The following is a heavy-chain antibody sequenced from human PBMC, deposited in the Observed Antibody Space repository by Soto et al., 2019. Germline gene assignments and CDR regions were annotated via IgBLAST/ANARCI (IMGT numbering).Heavy chain of an antibody. CDR1: VFTFSIYA. D-gene: IGHD2-21*02. J-gene: IGHJ6*01. CDR3: ARDTSPKCVTPPYCYYYGMDV. CDR2: ISYDGSNK. V-gene: IGHV3-30-3*01. Sequence: RGSLLLSCASSVFTFSIYAMDWVRQAPGKGLELVAVISYDGSNKYYADSVKGRFTISRDNSKNTLYLQMNSLRAEDTAVYYCARDTSPKCVTPPYCYYYGMDVWGQGTTVTVSS.